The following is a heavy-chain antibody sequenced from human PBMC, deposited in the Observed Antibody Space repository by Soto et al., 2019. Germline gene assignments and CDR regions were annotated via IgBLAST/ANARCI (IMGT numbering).Heavy chain of an antibody. CDR2: IYYIGTS. CDR1: GASISSGGYY. CDR3: ARVLRDVLSDRYYWYFDL. Sequence: QVQLQESGPGLVKPSQTLSLTCTVSGASISSGGYYWGWIRQHPGKGLEWIGFIYYIGTSYYNPSLEGPITLSIETSKNHFSLNLTPVTAADTAVYYCARVLRDVLSDRYYWYFDLWGRGTLVTVSS. V-gene: IGHV4-31*01. J-gene: IGHJ2*01. D-gene: IGHD3-16*02.